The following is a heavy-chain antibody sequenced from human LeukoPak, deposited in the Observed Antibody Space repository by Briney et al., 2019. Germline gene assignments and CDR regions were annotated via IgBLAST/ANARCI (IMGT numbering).Heavy chain of an antibody. CDR2: INHSGSS. CDR1: GGSFSGYY. D-gene: IGHD5-24*01. Sequence: SETLSLTCAVYGGSFSGYYWSWIRQPPGKGLEWIGDINHSGSSNYNPSLKSRVTISVDTSKNQFSLKLSSVTAADTAVYYCARGLIDGQNSHSLDYWGQGTLVTVSS. CDR3: ARGLIDGQNSHSLDY. V-gene: IGHV4-34*01. J-gene: IGHJ4*02.